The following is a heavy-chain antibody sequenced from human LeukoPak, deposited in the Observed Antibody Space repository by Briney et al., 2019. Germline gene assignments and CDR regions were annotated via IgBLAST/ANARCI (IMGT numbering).Heavy chain of an antibody. CDR1: GFTVSSNY. CDR3: ARDPRNSTGWYNWFDP. CDR2: IYSGGTT. J-gene: IGHJ5*02. V-gene: IGHV3-66*01. D-gene: IGHD6-19*01. Sequence: GESLTLSCAASGFTVSSNYMSWVRQAPGKGLEWLPVIYSGGTTYYRHSVRGRFTISRDNSKNQLSLQINSLNVGDTAVYYGARDPRNSTGWYNWFDPWGQGTLVTVSS.